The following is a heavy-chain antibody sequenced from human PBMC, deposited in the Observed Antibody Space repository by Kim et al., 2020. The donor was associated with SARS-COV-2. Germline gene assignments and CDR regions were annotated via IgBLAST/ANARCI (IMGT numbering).Heavy chain of an antibody. CDR3: ARARLAAAGTKVGAFDI. V-gene: IGHV3-13*01. D-gene: IGHD6-13*01. J-gene: IGHJ3*02. Sequence: VKGRITFSRESAKNSLYLQLNSLRAGDTAVYYCARARLAAAGTKVGAFDIWGQGTMVTVSS.